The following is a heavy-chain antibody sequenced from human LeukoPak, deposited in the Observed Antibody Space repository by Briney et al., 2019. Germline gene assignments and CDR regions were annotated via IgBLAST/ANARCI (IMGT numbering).Heavy chain of an antibody. CDR2: ISAYNGNT. CDR1: GYTFTSYG. J-gene: IGHJ4*02. V-gene: IGHV1-18*01. CDR3: ARGDYDFWSGYPYYFDY. D-gene: IGHD3-3*01. Sequence: ASVKVSCKASGYTFTSYGISWVRQAPGQGLEWMGWISAYNGNTNYAQKLQGRVTMTTDTSTSTAYMELRSLRSDDTAAYYCARGDYDFWSGYPYYFDYWGQGTLDTVSS.